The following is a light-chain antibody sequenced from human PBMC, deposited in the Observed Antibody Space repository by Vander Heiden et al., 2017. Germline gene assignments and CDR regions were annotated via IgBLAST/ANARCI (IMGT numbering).Light chain of an antibody. CDR1: SGMNVGTSR. CDR3: KNWHSSAWV. Sequence: QAVLTQPSSPSPSPGASASLTCTLRSGMNVGTSRICCYQQKPGSPPQSLPRYQVVSDKQRGSGVPGRFSGSKDASATAVIILVSELESEDEYYYYCKNWHSSAWVFGGGTKLTVL. CDR2: YQVVSDK. V-gene: IGLV5-45*03. J-gene: IGLJ3*02.